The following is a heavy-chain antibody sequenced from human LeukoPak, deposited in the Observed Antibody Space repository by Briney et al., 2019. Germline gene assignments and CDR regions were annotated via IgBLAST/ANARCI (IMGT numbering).Heavy chain of an antibody. D-gene: IGHD4-17*01. CDR1: GFTFSSYA. CDR3: VRGPHYGAYTDYFDY. CDR2: IKQEGSEH. V-gene: IGHV3-7*01. J-gene: IGHJ4*02. Sequence: GGSLRLSCAASGFTFSSYAMSWVRQASGKGLEWVATIKQEGSEHYYVDSVKGRFTISRDDATNSLSLQMNSLRVEDTALYYCVRGPHYGAYTDYFDYWGRGTLVTVSS.